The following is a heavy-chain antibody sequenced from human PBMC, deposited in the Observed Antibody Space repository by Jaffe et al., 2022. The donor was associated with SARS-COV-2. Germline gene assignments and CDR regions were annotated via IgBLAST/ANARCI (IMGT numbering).Heavy chain of an antibody. CDR3: AKDGSGIYDSSGYYYRRSSDY. Sequence: QVQLVESGGGVVQPGRSLRLSCAASGFTFSSYGMHWVRQAPGKGLEWVAVISYDGSNKYYADSVKGRFTISRDNSKNTLYLQMNSLRAEDTAVYYCAKDGSGIYDSSGYYYRRSSDYWGQGTLVTVSS. CDR2: ISYDGSNK. J-gene: IGHJ4*02. V-gene: IGHV3-30*18. D-gene: IGHD3-22*01. CDR1: GFTFSSYG.